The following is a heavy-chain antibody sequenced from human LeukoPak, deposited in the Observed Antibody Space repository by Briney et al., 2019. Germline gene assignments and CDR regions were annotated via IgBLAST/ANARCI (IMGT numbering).Heavy chain of an antibody. D-gene: IGHD3-16*01. V-gene: IGHV4-39*01. Sequence: PSETLSLTCTVFGDSITSNSYYWGWIRQPPGKGLEWIGSIYYSGSTYSNPSLKSRVTISVDTSKNQFPLRLTSVTAADTAVYYCARHDYVWGSNDYWGQGTLVTVSS. CDR2: IYYSGST. CDR1: GDSITSNSYY. J-gene: IGHJ4*02. CDR3: ARHDYVWGSNDY.